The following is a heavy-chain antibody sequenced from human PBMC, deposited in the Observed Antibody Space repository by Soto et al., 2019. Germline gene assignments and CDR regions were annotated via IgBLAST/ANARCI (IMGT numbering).Heavy chain of an antibody. V-gene: IGHV4-61*01. Sequence: PETLSLTCPVSGGPVSSGSYYWSWIRQPPGKGLEWIGYIYYSGSTNYNPSLKSRVTISVDTSKNQFSLKLSSVTAADTAVYYCARDLVVRGNPGYYYGMDDCGEGTKVTIAS. CDR1: GGPVSSGSYY. CDR2: IYYSGST. CDR3: ARDLVVRGNPGYYYGMDD. J-gene: IGHJ6*04. D-gene: IGHD3-10*01.